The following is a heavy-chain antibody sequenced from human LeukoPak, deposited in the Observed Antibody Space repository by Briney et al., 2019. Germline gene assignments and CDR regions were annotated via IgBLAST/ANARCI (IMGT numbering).Heavy chain of an antibody. CDR2: IIPIFGSA. D-gene: IGHD4-23*01. J-gene: IGHJ6*02. CDR1: GGTFSSDA. CDR3: ARTDYGGESLEGYYGMDV. V-gene: IGHV1-69*13. Sequence: SVKVSCKASGGTFSSDAISWVRQAPGQGLEWMGGIIPIFGSAKYAQNFQGRLTITAAEFTSTAFMELSSLTSGDTAVYYCARTDYGGESLEGYYGMDVWGQGTTVTVSS.